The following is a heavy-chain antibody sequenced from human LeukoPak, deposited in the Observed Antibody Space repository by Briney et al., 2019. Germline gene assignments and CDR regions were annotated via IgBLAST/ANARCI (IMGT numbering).Heavy chain of an antibody. V-gene: IGHV4-34*01. D-gene: IGHD5-18*01. J-gene: IGHJ4*02. CDR2: IDHSGST. CDR1: GGSISSYY. CDR3: ARGDTTMATHTFDY. Sequence: SETLSLTCTVSGGSISSYYWSWIRQPPGKGLEWIGEIDHSGSTNYNPSLKSRVTISVDTSKNQFSLRLSSVTAADTAVYSCARGDTTMATHTFDYWGQGTLVTVSS.